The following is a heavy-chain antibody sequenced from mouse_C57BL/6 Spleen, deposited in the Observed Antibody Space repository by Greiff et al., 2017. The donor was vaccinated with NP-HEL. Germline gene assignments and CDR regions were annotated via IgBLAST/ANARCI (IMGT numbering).Heavy chain of an antibody. V-gene: IGHV1-54*01. CDR2: INPGSGGT. D-gene: IGHD1-1*01. CDR3: ARGGIITTVVEGFAY. CDR1: GYAFTNYL. Sequence: QVQLQQSGAELVRPGTSVKVSCKASGYAFTNYLIEWVKQRPGQGLEWIGVINPGSGGTNYNEKFKGKAKLTADKSSSTAYMQLSSLTSEDSAVYFCARGGIITTVVEGFAYWGQGTLVTVSA. J-gene: IGHJ3*01.